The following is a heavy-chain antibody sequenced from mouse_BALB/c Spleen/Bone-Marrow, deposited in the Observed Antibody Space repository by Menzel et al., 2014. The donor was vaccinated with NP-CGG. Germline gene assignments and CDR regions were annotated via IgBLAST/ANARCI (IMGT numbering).Heavy chain of an antibody. D-gene: IGHD4-1*01. J-gene: IGHJ4*01. Sequence: EVQLQQSGAELVKPGASVKLSCTASGFNIKDTYMHWVKQRPEQGLEWIGRIDPANGNTKYDPKFQGKATITADTSSNTASLQLSSLTAEDTAGYYCARWEYYAMDYWGQGTSVTISS. CDR1: GFNIKDTY. CDR3: ARWEYYAMDY. CDR2: IDPANGNT. V-gene: IGHV14-3*02.